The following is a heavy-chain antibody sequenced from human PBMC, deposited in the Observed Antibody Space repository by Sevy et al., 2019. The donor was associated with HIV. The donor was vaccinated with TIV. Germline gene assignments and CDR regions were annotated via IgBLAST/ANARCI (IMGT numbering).Heavy chain of an antibody. J-gene: IGHJ6*02. Sequence: GGSLRLSCAASGLSVSDNYMNWVRQAPGKGLELVSVIYSDGRTYYADSVKGRFTISRDNSKNTLYLHINNLRPEDTAVYYCARDRDYDASGYYYYYSGMDVWGQGTTVTVSS. CDR3: ARDRDYDASGYYYYYSGMDV. D-gene: IGHD3-22*01. V-gene: IGHV3-66*01. CDR2: IYSDGRT. CDR1: GLSVSDNY.